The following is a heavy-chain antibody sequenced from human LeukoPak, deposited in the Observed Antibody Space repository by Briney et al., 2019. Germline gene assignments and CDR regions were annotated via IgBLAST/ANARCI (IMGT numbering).Heavy chain of an antibody. J-gene: IGHJ5*02. Sequence: SETLSLTCAVSGYSISSGYYWGWIRQPPGKGLEWIGSIYHSGSTYCNPSLKSRVTISVDTSKNQFSLKLSSVTAADTAVYYCARQEHYYDSSGYYYHWGQGTLVTVSS. CDR3: ARQEHYYDSSGYYYH. D-gene: IGHD3-22*01. V-gene: IGHV4-38-2*01. CDR1: GYSISSGYY. CDR2: IYHSGST.